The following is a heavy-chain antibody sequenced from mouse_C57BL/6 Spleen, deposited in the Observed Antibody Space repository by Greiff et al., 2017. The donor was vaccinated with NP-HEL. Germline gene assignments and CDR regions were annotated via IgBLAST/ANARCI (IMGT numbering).Heavy chain of an antibody. CDR2: ISSGSSTI. J-gene: IGHJ2*01. CDR1: GFTFSDYG. Sequence: EVQLQESGGGLVKPGGSLKLSCAASGFTFSDYGMHWVRQAPEKGLEWVAYISSGSSTIYYADTVKGRFTISRDNAKNTLFLQMTSLRSEDTAMYYCSRRWIYYVYGYFDYWGQGTTLTVSS. CDR3: SRRWIYYVYGYFDY. V-gene: IGHV5-17*01. D-gene: IGHD2-2*01.